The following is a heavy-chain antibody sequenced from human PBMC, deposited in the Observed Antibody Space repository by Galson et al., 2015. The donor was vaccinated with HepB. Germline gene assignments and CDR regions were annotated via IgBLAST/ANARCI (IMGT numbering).Heavy chain of an antibody. CDR3: ARRWWSGNYVWFDP. J-gene: IGHJ5*02. CDR2: IYYTGST. D-gene: IGHD1-26*01. V-gene: IGHV4-59*01. Sequence: ETLSLTCTVSGASISRFHWGWIRQPPGKGLEWIGYIYYTGSTNYSPSLKSRVTISVDTSKKQFSLKLSSVTAADTAVYYCARRWWSGNYVWFDPWGQGTLVTVSS. CDR1: GASISRFH.